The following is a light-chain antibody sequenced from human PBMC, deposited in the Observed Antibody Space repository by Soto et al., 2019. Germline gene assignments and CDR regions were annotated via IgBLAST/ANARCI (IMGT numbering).Light chain of an antibody. Sequence: EMVWTQSPATFSLSPGGRATLSCRASQNINRYLAWYHQKPGQPPRLLIYDASTRATGIPARFSGSGSGTDFTLTISSLEPEDCAVYYCQQRSNWPITLRQGTRLEIK. J-gene: IGKJ5*01. CDR3: QQRSNWPIT. CDR1: QNINRY. V-gene: IGKV3-11*01. CDR2: DAS.